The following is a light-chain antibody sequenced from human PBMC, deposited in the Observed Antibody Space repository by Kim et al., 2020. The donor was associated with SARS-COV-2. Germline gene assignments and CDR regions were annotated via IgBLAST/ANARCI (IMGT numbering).Light chain of an antibody. CDR3: CSYTSTTTL. CDR2: DVS. CDR1: SRDVGVYDY. V-gene: IGLV2-14*03. Sequence: PGQSITIACTGSSRDVGVYDYVSWYQQHAGTAPRLILYDVSKRPSGISHRFSGARSGNTSSLTISGLQAEDEADYYCCSYTSTTTLFGGGTKLTVL. J-gene: IGLJ2*01.